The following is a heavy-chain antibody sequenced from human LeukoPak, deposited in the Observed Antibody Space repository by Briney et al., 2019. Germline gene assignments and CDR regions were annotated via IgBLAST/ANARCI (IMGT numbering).Heavy chain of an antibody. CDR1: GFTFVDYG. V-gene: IGHV3-21*01. D-gene: IGHD6-19*01. CDR3: ARMGIAVAGQEHTFDY. Sequence: PGGSLRLSCATSGFTFVDYGLSWVRQAPGKGLEWVSSISSSSSYIYYADSVKGRFTISRDNAKNSLYLQMNSLRAEDTAVYYCARMGIAVAGQEHTFDYWGQGTLVTVSS. CDR2: ISSSSSYI. J-gene: IGHJ4*02.